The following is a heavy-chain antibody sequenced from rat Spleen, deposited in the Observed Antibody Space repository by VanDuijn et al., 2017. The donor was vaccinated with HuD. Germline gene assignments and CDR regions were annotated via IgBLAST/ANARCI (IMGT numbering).Heavy chain of an antibody. Sequence: EVQLVESGGGLVQPGRSLKLSCVASGFTFNNYWMTWIRQAPGKGLEWVASITNTGGSTYYPDSVKGRFPISRDNAKSTLYLQMNSLRSEDTATYYCTRDYYSGDYFDYWGQGVMVTVSS. V-gene: IGHV5-31*01. J-gene: IGHJ2*01. CDR2: ITNTGGST. D-gene: IGHD1-1*01. CDR1: GFTFNNYW. CDR3: TRDYYSGDYFDY.